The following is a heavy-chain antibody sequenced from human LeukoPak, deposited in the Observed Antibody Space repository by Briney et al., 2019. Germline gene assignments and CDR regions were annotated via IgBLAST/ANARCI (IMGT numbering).Heavy chain of an antibody. J-gene: IGHJ4*02. CDR2: INSDGSTT. Sequence: GGSLRLSCAASGITFSVYWVHWVRQAPGKGLMWVSHINSDGSTTKYADSVKGRFTVSRDNAKNTLYLQMNSLRAEDTAVYYCARDGDWAFDYWGQGTLVTVSS. D-gene: IGHD2-21*02. CDR3: ARDGDWAFDY. V-gene: IGHV3-74*03. CDR1: GITFSVYW.